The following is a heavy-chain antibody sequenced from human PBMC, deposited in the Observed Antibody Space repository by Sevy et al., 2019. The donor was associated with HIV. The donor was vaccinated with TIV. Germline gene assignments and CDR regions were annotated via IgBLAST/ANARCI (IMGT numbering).Heavy chain of an antibody. CDR3: ASNYGYHFDN. D-gene: IGHD3-10*01. CDR1: GFTFSIYA. V-gene: IGHV3-23*01. CDR2: ISGTGSST. J-gene: IGHJ4*02. Sequence: GGSLRLSCAASGFTFSIYAMTWVRQAPGKGLEWVSGISGTGSSTNYADSVKGRFTISRDNSKNTLYLQMNSLRAEDTAVYYCASNYGYHFDNWGQGTVVTVSS.